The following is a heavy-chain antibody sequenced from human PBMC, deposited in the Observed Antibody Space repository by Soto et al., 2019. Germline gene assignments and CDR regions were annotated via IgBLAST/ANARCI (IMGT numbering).Heavy chain of an antibody. J-gene: IGHJ4*02. CDR1: GYSCPLFY. CDR3: ASNLAARAH. CDR2: INPSGGST. Sequence: ASLEVSFGASGYSCPLFYIPGGRQGPGPGLEWMGIINPSGGSTNYAQKCQGRVIVPRDTSTSTVYMELSSLKSEDTAADYCASNLAARAHWGQGTLVTVPS. V-gene: IGHV1-46*01. D-gene: IGHD6-25*01.